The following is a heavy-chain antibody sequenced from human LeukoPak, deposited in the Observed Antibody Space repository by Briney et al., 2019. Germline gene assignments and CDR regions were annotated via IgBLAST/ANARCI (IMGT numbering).Heavy chain of an antibody. CDR3: VRDIYCSGGSCIHN. V-gene: IGHV3-66*01. J-gene: IGHJ4*02. Sequence: GGSLRLSCAASGFTVSSNYMSWVRQAPGKGLEWVSVIYSGGNTYHADSVKGRFTISRDNSKNMLYLQVNSLRVEDTAVYYCVRDIYCSGGSCIHNWGQGTLVTVSS. CDR2: IYSGGNT. D-gene: IGHD2-15*01. CDR1: GFTVSSNY.